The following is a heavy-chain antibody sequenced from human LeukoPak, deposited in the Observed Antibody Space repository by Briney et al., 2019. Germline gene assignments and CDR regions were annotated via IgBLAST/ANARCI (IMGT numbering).Heavy chain of an antibody. J-gene: IGHJ4*02. CDR2: IYYSGST. CDR1: GGSISSSSYY. V-gene: IGHV4-39*07. Sequence: SETLSLTCTVSGGSISSSSYYWGWIRQPPGKGLEWIGSIYYSGSTYYNPSLKSRVTISVDTSKNQFSLKLSSVTAADTAVYYCARRDLQLYGGTIDYWGQGTLVTVSS. CDR3: ARRDLQLYGGTIDY. D-gene: IGHD3-16*01.